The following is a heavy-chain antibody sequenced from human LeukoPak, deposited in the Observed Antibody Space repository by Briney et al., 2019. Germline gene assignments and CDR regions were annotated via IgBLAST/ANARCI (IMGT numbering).Heavy chain of an antibody. Sequence: PSQTLSLTCTVSGGSISSGDYYWSWFRQPPGKSLEWIGYIYYSGSTYYNPSLKSRVTISVDTSKNQFSLKLSSVTAADTAVYYCARVVPSAAAGPDAFDIWGQGTMVTVSS. CDR3: ARVVPSAAAGPDAFDI. CDR2: IYYSGST. D-gene: IGHD6-13*01. CDR1: GGSISSGDYY. V-gene: IGHV4-30-4*01. J-gene: IGHJ3*02.